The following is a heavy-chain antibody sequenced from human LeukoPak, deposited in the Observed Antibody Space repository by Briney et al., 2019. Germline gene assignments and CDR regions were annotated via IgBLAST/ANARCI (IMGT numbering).Heavy chain of an antibody. CDR2: ISYDGSNK. J-gene: IGHJ5*02. V-gene: IGHV3-30-3*01. CDR3: AKDPSFRPYYDILTGYSNNWFDP. CDR1: GFTFSSYA. D-gene: IGHD3-9*01. Sequence: PGGSLRLSCAASGFTFSSYAMHWVRQAPGKGLEWVAVISYDGSNKYYADSVKGRFTISRDNSKNTLYLQMNSLRAEDTAVYYCAKDPSFRPYYDILTGYSNNWFDPWGQGTLVTVSS.